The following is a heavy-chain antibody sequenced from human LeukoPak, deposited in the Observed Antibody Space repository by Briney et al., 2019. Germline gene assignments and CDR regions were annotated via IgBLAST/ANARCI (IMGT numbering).Heavy chain of an antibody. CDR2: FYSGGDT. CDR1: GFTVSSNH. J-gene: IGHJ2*01. D-gene: IGHD3-3*02. CDR3: ARDSTGYWYFDL. Sequence: GGSLRLSCAVSGFTVSSNHMSWVRQATGKGLEWVSVFYSGGDTHYAVSVKRRFTISRDNSKNTLYLQMNNLKAEDTAVYHCARDSTGYWYFDLWGRGTLVSVSS. V-gene: IGHV3-53*01.